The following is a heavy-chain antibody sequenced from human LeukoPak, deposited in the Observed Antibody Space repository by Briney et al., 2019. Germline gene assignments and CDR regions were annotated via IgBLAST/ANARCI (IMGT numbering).Heavy chain of an antibody. D-gene: IGHD2-8*01. V-gene: IGHV3-74*01. CDR2: VNSDGSST. J-gene: IGHJ6*02. CDR3: ASSPDNGVDV. CDR1: GFSFSNNW. Sequence: GGSLRLSCIASGFSFSNNWMYWVRQAPGKGLVWVSRVNSDGSSTSYADSVRGRFTISRDNAKNTLYLQLNSLRADDTAVYYCASSPDNGVDVWGQGTTVTVSS.